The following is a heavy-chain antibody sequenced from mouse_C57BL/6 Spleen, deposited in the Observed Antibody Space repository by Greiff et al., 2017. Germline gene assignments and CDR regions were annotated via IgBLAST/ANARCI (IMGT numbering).Heavy chain of an antibody. J-gene: IGHJ1*03. V-gene: IGHV1-52*01. CDR2: IDPSDSET. CDR1: GYTFTSYW. CDR3: ARGEGGYWYFDV. Sequence: QVQLKQPGAELVRPGSSVKLSCKASGYTFTSYWMHWVKQRPIQGLEWIGNIDPSDSETHYNQKFKDKATLTVDKSSSTAYMQLSSLTSEDSAVYYCARGEGGYWYFDVWGTGTTVTVSS.